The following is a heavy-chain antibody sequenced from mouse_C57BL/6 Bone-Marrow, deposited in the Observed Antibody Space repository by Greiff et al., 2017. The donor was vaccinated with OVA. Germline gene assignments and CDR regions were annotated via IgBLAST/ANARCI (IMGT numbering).Heavy chain of an antibody. CDR1: GYSITSAY. J-gene: IGHJ4*01. D-gene: IGHD1-1*01. CDR2: ISYSGST. CDR3: ARSARYGSSYYYAMDY. V-gene: IGHV3-8*01. Sequence: EVQLVESGPGLAKPSHTLSLTCSVTGYSITSAYWNWIRKFPGNKLEYMGYISYSGSTYYNPSLKSRISITRDTSKNQYYLQLNSVTTEDTATYYCARSARYGSSYYYAMDYWGQGTSVTVSS.